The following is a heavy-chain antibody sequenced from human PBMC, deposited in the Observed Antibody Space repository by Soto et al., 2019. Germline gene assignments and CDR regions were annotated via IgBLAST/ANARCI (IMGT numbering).Heavy chain of an antibody. J-gene: IGHJ4*02. CDR1: GFTFSSYG. CDR3: ARDRTVTPGVYYFDY. D-gene: IGHD4-17*01. Sequence: GGSLRLSCAASGFTFSSYGIDWVRQAPGKGLECVAVIWYDGTIKYYADSMQGRLTIYRANSKNTLYLQMNSLRAEDTAVYYCARDRTVTPGVYYFDYWGQGTVVTVSS. V-gene: IGHV3-33*01. CDR2: IWYDGTIK.